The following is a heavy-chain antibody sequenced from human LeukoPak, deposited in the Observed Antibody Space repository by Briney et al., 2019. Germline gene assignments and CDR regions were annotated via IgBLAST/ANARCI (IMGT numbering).Heavy chain of an antibody. D-gene: IGHD3-22*01. Sequence: GGSLRLSCAASGFTFSSYWMTWVRQAPGKGLEWVANIKQDGSEKYYVDSVKGRFTISRDNSKNTLYLQMNSLRAEDTAVYYCAKDGDSSGYYLYGMDVWGQGTTVTVSS. CDR1: GFTFSSYW. V-gene: IGHV3-7*03. CDR3: AKDGDSSGYYLYGMDV. CDR2: IKQDGSEK. J-gene: IGHJ6*02.